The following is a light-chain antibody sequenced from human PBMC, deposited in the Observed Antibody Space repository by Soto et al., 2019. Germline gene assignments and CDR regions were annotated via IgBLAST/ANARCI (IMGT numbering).Light chain of an antibody. CDR1: QSVSSSY. CDR2: GAS. Sequence: EIVLTQSPGTLSLSPGERATLSCRASQSVSSSYSAWYQQKPGQAPRLLIYGASSRATGIPDRFSGSGSGTDFTLTISRLEPEDFAVYYCQQYASFGQGTKV. V-gene: IGKV3-20*01. J-gene: IGKJ1*01. CDR3: QQYAS.